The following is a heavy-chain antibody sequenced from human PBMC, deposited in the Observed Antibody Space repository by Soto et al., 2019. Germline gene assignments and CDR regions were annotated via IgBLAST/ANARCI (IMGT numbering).Heavy chain of an antibody. CDR2: IWYDGSNK. CDR1: GFTFSSYG. Sequence: GSLRLSCAASGFTFSSYGMHWVRQAPGKGLEWVAVIWYDGSNKYYADSVKGRFTISRDNSKNTLYLQMNSLRAEDTAMYYCARDSLAAAGPLSTFDYWGQGTLVTVSS. D-gene: IGHD6-13*01. V-gene: IGHV3-33*01. CDR3: ARDSLAAAGPLSTFDY. J-gene: IGHJ4*02.